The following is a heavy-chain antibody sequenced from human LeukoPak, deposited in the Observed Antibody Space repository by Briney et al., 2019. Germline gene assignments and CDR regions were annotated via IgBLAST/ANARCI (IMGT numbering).Heavy chain of an antibody. J-gene: IGHJ6*02. CDR1: GFTFSDYY. CDR2: ISSSGSTI. Sequence: GGSLRLSCAASGFTFSDYYMSWIRQAPGKGLEWVSYISSSGSTIYYADSVKGRFTISRDNAKNSLYLQMNSLRAEDTAVYYSARDRGYCSSTSCYRILYYYGMDVWGQGTTVTVSS. CDR3: ARDRGYCSSTSCYRILYYYGMDV. D-gene: IGHD2-2*01. V-gene: IGHV3-11*01.